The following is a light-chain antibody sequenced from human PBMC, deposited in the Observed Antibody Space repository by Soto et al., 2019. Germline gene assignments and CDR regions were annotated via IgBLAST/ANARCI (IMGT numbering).Light chain of an antibody. CDR1: QSVSDN. J-gene: IGKJ2*01. CDR3: QQSNNWPYT. Sequence: EIVMTQSPATLSVSPGERVTLSCRASQSVSDNLAWYQQKPGQAPRLLIYGASTRATTTPARFSGSGSGTESTLTISSLQSEDFAVYFCQQSNNWPYTFGQGTKLDIK. V-gene: IGKV3-15*01. CDR2: GAS.